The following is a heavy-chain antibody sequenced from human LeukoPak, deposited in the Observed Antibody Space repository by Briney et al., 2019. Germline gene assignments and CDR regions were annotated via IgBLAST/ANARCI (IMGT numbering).Heavy chain of an antibody. D-gene: IGHD3-3*01. CDR1: GGSFSGYY. CDR3: ARVSHYDFWSGYFTKYYYGMDV. J-gene: IGHJ6*02. V-gene: IGHV4-34*01. Sequence: SETLSLTCAVYGGSFSGYYWSWIRQPPEKGLEWIGEINHSGSTNYNPSLKSRVTISVDTSKNQFSLKLSSVTAADTAVYYCARVSHYDFWSGYFTKYYYGMDVWGQGTTVTVSS. CDR2: INHSGST.